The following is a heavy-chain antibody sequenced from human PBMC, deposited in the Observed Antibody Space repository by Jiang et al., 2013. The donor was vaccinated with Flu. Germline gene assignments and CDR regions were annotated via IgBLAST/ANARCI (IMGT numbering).Heavy chain of an antibody. J-gene: IGHJ5*02. V-gene: IGHV4-31*03. D-gene: IGHD3-10*01. CDR3: ARNYGSGSYLSEWWFDP. Sequence: PGLVKPSQTLSLTCTVSGGSISSGGYYWSWIRQHPGKGLEWIGYIYYSGSTYYNPSLKSRVTISVDTSKNQFSLKLSSVTAADTAVYYCARNYGSGSYLSEWWFDPWGQGTLVTVSS. CDR2: IYYSGST. CDR1: GGSISSGGYY.